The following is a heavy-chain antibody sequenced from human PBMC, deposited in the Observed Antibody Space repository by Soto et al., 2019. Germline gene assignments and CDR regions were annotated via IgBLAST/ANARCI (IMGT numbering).Heavy chain of an antibody. CDR3: ARGRESLAVVFDL. Sequence: PSETLSLTCAVSGGSISSGGYSWSWIRQPPGKGLEWIGYIYHSGSTYYNPSLKSRVTISVDRSKNQFSLKLNSVTAADTAVYYCARGRESLAVVFDLWGQGTLVTVSS. J-gene: IGHJ4*02. D-gene: IGHD5-18*01. CDR1: GGSISSGGYS. V-gene: IGHV4-30-2*01. CDR2: IYHSGST.